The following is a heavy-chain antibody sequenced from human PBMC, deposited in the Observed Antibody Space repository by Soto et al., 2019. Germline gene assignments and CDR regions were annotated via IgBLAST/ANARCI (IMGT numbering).Heavy chain of an antibody. Sequence: QVQLVESGGGVVQPGRSLRLSCAASGLTFSSYAMHWVRQAPGKGLVWVAVISYDGSNNYYADSVKGRFTISRDNSKNTLYLQMNSLRAEDTAVYYCARDPIAAAGTGAGWCDPWGQGTLVTVSS. J-gene: IGHJ5*02. CDR1: GLTFSSYA. CDR2: ISYDGSNN. CDR3: ARDPIAAAGTGAGWCDP. V-gene: IGHV3-30-3*01. D-gene: IGHD6-13*01.